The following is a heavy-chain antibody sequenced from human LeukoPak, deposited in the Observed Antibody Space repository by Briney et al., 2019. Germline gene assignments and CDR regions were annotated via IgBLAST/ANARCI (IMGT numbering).Heavy chain of an antibody. CDR2: TSAYNGNT. Sequence: ASVKVSCKASGYTFTSYGISWVRQAPGQGLEWMGWTSAYNGNTNYAQKLQGRVTMTTDTSTSTAYMELRSLRSDDTAVYYCARRQRSDTLGYYYYMDVWGKGTTVTISS. J-gene: IGHJ6*03. D-gene: IGHD7-27*01. CDR3: ARRQRSDTLGYYYYMDV. CDR1: GYTFTSYG. V-gene: IGHV1-18*01.